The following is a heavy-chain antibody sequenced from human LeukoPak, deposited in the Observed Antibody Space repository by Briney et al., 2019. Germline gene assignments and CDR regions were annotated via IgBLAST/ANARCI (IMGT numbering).Heavy chain of an antibody. CDR2: IWYDGSNK. Sequence: GGSLRLSCAASGFTFSSYGMHWVRQAPGKGLEWVAVIWYDGSNKYYADSVKGRFTISRDNSKNTLYLQMNSLRAEDTAVYYCARVRWLVLGGDFDYWGQGTLVTVSS. CDR1: GFTFSSYG. D-gene: IGHD6-19*01. CDR3: ARVRWLVLGGDFDY. J-gene: IGHJ4*02. V-gene: IGHV3-33*01.